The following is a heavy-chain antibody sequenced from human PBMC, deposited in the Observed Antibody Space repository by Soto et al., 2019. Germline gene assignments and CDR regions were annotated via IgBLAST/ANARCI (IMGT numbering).Heavy chain of an antibody. V-gene: IGHV3-30*18. CDR2: ISYDGSNK. CDR3: AKDESYRWFGELLFASGY. Sequence: GSLRLSCAASGFTFSSYGMHWVPQAPGKGLEWVAVISYDGSNKYYADSVKGRFTISRDNSKNTLYLQMNSLRAEDTAVYYCAKDESYRWFGELLFASGYWGQGTLVTVSS. D-gene: IGHD3-10*01. J-gene: IGHJ4*02. CDR1: GFTFSSYG.